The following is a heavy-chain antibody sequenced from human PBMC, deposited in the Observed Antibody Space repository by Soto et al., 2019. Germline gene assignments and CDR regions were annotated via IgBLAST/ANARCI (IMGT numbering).Heavy chain of an antibody. CDR2: ISAYNGNT. J-gene: IGHJ6*02. Sequence: QVQLVQSGAEVKKPGASVKVSCKASGYTFTSYGISWVRQAPGQGLEWMGWISAYNGNTNYAQKLQDRVTMTTDTSTSTAYMELRSVRSDDTAVYYCARVDYYGSGSDGRGSYYGMDVWGQGTTVTVSS. V-gene: IGHV1-18*01. CDR1: GYTFTSYG. D-gene: IGHD3-10*01. CDR3: ARVDYYGSGSDGRGSYYGMDV.